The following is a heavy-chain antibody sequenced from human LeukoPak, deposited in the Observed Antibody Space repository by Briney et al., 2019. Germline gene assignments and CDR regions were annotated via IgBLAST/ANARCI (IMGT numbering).Heavy chain of an antibody. CDR1: GGSISSSSYY. D-gene: IGHD1/OR15-1a*01. V-gene: IGHV4-39*01. CDR3: ARRNKGDWFDP. Sequence: SETLSLTCTVSGGSISSSSYYWGWIRQPPGKGLEWIGSIYYSGSTYYNPSLKSRVTTSVDTSKNQFSLKLSSVTAADTAVYYCARRNKGDWFDPWGQGTLVTVSS. J-gene: IGHJ5*02. CDR2: IYYSGST.